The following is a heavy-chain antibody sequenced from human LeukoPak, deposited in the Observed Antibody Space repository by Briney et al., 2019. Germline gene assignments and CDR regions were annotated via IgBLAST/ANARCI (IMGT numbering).Heavy chain of an antibody. Sequence: GGSLRLSCAASGFTFSSYGMHWVRQAPGKGLEWVAVIWYDGSKKYYADSVKGRFTISRDNSKNMLYLQMNSLRAEDTAVYYCARAYTGYYDSSGYPGGFDYWGQGTLVTVSS. J-gene: IGHJ4*02. CDR1: GFTFSSYG. D-gene: IGHD3-22*01. V-gene: IGHV3-33*01. CDR2: IWYDGSKK. CDR3: ARAYTGYYDSSGYPGGFDY.